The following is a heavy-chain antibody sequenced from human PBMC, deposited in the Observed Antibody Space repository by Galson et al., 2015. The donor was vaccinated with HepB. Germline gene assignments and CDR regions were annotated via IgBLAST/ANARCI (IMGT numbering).Heavy chain of an antibody. J-gene: IGHJ3*02. V-gene: IGHV2-5*02. CDR3: AHSLVVVTAIHAFDI. CDR2: IYWDDDK. CDR1: GFSLSTSGVG. Sequence: PALVKPTQTLTLTCTFSGFSLSTSGVGAGWIRQPPGKALEWLALIYWDDDKRYSPSLKSRLTITKDTSKNQVVLTMTNMDPVDTATYYCAHSLVVVTAIHAFDIWGQGTMVTVSS. D-gene: IGHD2-21*02.